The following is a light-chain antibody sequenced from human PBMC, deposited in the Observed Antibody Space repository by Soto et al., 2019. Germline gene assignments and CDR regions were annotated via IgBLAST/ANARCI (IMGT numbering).Light chain of an antibody. V-gene: IGKV3-20*01. CDR3: QQFGSSPPRIT. CDR2: GAS. J-gene: IGKJ5*01. CDR1: QIVNSNY. Sequence: LLTHFPGTLSLSSVERDTLSWRASQIVNSNYLVWYQQKPGQAPRLLIYGASTTAAGITDRFSGSGSGTDFTLTISRLEPEDFAVYYCQQFGSSPPRITCGKGTRREIK.